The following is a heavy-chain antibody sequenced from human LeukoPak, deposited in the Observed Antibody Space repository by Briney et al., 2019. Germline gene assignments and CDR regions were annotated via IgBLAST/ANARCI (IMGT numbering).Heavy chain of an antibody. CDR3: ARQPYSSSWFDP. D-gene: IGHD6-13*01. J-gene: IGHJ5*02. CDR1: GGSISSYY. CDR2: IYYSGST. Sequence: SETLSLTCTVSGGSISSYYWSWIRQPPGKGLEWIGYIYYSGSTNYNPSLKSRVTISVDTSKNQSSLKLSSVTAADTAVYYCARQPYSSSWFDPWGQGTLVTVSS. V-gene: IGHV4-59*08.